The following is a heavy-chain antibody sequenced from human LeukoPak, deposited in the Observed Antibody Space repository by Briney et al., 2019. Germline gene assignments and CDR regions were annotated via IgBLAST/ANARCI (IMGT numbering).Heavy chain of an antibody. CDR2: IGGGGEST. D-gene: IGHD6-13*01. Sequence: PGGSLRLSCAASGFTFSSYAMSWVRQAPGKGLEWVSTIGGGGESTYYADSVKGRFTISRDNAKNSLYLQMNSLRAEDTAVYYCALSLGPWAAGGTDFDYWGQGTLVTVSS. CDR3: ALSLGPWAAGGTDFDY. J-gene: IGHJ4*02. CDR1: GFTFSSYA. V-gene: IGHV3-23*01.